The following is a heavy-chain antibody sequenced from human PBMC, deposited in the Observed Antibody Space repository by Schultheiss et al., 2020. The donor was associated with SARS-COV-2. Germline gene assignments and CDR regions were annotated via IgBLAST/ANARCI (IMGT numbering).Heavy chain of an antibody. CDR3: ARVFVTGEENWFDP. CDR2: TYYRSKWYN. J-gene: IGHJ5*02. Sequence: SQTLSLTCAISGDSVSSDSAAWNWIRQSPSRGLEWLGRTYYRSKWYNDYAVSVKSRITINPDTSKNQFSLQLNSVTPEDTAVYYCARVFVTGEENWFDPWGQGTLVTVSS. D-gene: IGHD3-16*02. V-gene: IGHV6-1*01. CDR1: GDSVSSDSAA.